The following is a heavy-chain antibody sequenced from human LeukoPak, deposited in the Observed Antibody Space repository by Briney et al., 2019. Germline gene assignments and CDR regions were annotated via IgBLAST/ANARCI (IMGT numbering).Heavy chain of an antibody. J-gene: IGHJ3*02. D-gene: IGHD4-17*01. CDR2: IYYNGST. CDR3: ARPQDYGDGAFDI. CDR1: GGSISSYY. Sequence: SETLSLTCNVSGGSISSYYWSWIRQPPGKGLEWIGYIYYNGSTNYNPSLKSRVTISVDTSKNQFSLKLSSVTAADTAVYYCARPQDYGDGAFDIWGQETMVTVSS. V-gene: IGHV4-59*08.